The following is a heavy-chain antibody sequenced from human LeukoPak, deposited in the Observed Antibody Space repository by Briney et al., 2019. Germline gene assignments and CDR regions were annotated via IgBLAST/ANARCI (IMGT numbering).Heavy chain of an antibody. J-gene: IGHJ4*02. CDR3: ASISSSWYYFDY. CDR2: IYTSGST. CDR1: GGSISSGSYY. Sequence: KPSETLSLTCTVSGGSISSGSYYWSCIRQPAGKGLEWIGRIYTSGSTNYNPSLKSRVTISVDTSKNQFSLKLSSVTAADTAVYYCASISSSWYYFDYWGQGTLVTVSS. V-gene: IGHV4-61*02. D-gene: IGHD6-13*01.